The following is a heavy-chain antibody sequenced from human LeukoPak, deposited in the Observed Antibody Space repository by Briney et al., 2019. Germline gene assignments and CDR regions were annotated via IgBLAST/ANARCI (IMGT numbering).Heavy chain of an antibody. D-gene: IGHD3-10*01. V-gene: IGHV3-11*01. Sequence: GGSLRLSCAASGLTVSSNCMSWVRQAPGKGLEWVSYISSSGSTIYYADSVKGRFTISRDNAKNSLYLQMSSLRAEDTAVYYCARDLDYYGSGSYQYWGQGTLVTVSS. CDR3: ARDLDYYGSGSYQY. CDR2: ISSSGSTI. CDR1: GLTVSSNC. J-gene: IGHJ4*02.